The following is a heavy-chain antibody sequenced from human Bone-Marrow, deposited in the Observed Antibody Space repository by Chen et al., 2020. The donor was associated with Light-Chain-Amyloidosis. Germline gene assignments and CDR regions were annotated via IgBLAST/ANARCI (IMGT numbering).Heavy chain of an antibody. Sequence: QVQLQASGPGLVKPAETLSLTCTVSGGSLRSYYWSWIRQPPGKGLGWIGYFYYSGGIDYNPSFKGRVTISVDTSKNQVSLNLSSVTAADTAVYYCAKGYSSSWYGGKWFDPWGQGTLVTVSS. J-gene: IGHJ5*02. CDR3: AKGYSSSWYGGKWFDP. D-gene: IGHD6-13*01. CDR1: GGSLRSYY. V-gene: IGHV4-59*01. CDR2: FYYSGGI.